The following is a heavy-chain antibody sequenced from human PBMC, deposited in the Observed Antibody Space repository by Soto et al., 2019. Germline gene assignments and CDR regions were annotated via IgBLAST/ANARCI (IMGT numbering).Heavy chain of an antibody. Sequence: LGESLKISCKGSGYSFTSYWIGWVRQMPGKGLEWMGIIYPGDSDTRYSPSFQCQVTISADKSISTAYLQWSSLKASDTAMYYFARQSDYSNHMGAFDIWGQGTMVTVSS. CDR1: GYSFTSYW. CDR2: IYPGDSDT. CDR3: ARQSDYSNHMGAFDI. V-gene: IGHV5-51*01. J-gene: IGHJ3*02. D-gene: IGHD4-4*01.